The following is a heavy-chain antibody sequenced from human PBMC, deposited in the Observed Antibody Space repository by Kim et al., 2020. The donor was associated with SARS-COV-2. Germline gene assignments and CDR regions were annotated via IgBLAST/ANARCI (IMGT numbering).Heavy chain of an antibody. V-gene: IGHV3-30*07. Sequence: YEADSVKGRFTISRDNSKNTLYLQMNSLGAEDTAVYYCARDLGFSSDGSGYWGQGTLVTVSS. CDR3: ARDLGFSSDGSGY. D-gene: IGHD6-19*01. J-gene: IGHJ4*02.